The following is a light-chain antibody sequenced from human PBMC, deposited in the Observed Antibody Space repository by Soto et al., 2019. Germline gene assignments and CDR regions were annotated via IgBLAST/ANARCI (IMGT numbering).Light chain of an antibody. CDR3: QHYRRNTWS. CDR1: QSVGTW. V-gene: IGKV1-5*01. Sequence: DIYMSQSLSTLYTPVGGKVTITCGASQSVGTWVAWYQQKPGKAPKLLIYGASNLESGVPSRFSGSGSGTEFTLTITTLQPDDFATYFCQHYRRNTWSFGPGTKV. J-gene: IGKJ1*01. CDR2: GAS.